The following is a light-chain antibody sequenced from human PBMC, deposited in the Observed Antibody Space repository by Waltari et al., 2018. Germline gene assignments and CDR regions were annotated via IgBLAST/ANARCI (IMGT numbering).Light chain of an antibody. CDR3: AAWDDSLNVVL. J-gene: IGLJ2*01. Sequence: QSVLTQPPSVSGTPGQSITISCSGSSSNIESNNVNWYQQLPGTAPKLPIYSNHYRRTGVPDRVSGSKSGTSASLAINGVQSDDEADYYCAAWDDSLNVVLFGGGTKVTVL. CDR1: SSNIESNN. CDR2: SNH. V-gene: IGLV1-44*01.